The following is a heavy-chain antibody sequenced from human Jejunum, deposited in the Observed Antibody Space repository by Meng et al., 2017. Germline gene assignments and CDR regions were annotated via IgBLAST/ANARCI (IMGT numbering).Heavy chain of an antibody. CDR3: ARGGRDDYNVPHY. V-gene: IGHV1-2*06. D-gene: IGHD5-24*01. CDR2: INPDNGVT. Sequence: QVVQAGAEGKKPGASVKVSCKTSGDTFIGYYMHWVRQAPGQGLEWMGRINPDNGVTNSAQRFQGRVTMTRDTSITTAYMELNRLTSGDTAFYYCARGGRDDYNVPHYWGQGTLVTVSS. CDR1: GDTFIGYY. J-gene: IGHJ4*02.